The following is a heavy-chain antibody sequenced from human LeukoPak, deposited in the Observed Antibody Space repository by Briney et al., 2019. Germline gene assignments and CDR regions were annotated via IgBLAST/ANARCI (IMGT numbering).Heavy chain of an antibody. D-gene: IGHD4-17*01. CDR1: GFTFSSYA. V-gene: IGHV3-23*01. Sequence: GGSLRLSCAASGFTFSSYAMSWVRQAPGKGLEWVSTISGSGGSTFYADSVKGRFTISRDNSKNTLYLQMNSLRAEDTAVYYCAKDYGDYVGNWFDPWGQGTLVTVSS. CDR2: ISGSGGST. J-gene: IGHJ5*02. CDR3: AKDYGDYVGNWFDP.